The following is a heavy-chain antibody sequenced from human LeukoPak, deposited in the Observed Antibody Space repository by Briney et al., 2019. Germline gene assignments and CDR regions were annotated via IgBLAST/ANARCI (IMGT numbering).Heavy chain of an antibody. Sequence: QPGGSLRLSCAASGFTFSSYWMHCVRQAPEKGLVWLSRINSDGSSTIYADSVKGRFTISRDNAKNTLYLQMNSLRAEDTAVYYCAKDKTEAVAGTLMDYWGQGTLVTVSS. J-gene: IGHJ4*02. V-gene: IGHV3-74*01. CDR2: INSDGSST. CDR1: GFTFSSYW. D-gene: IGHD6-19*01. CDR3: AKDKTEAVAGTLMDY.